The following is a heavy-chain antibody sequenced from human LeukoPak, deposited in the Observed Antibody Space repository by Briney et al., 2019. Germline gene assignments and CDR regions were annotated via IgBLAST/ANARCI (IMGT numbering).Heavy chain of an antibody. J-gene: IGHJ6*03. CDR1: GGSISSYY. Sequence: TSETLSLTCTVSGGSISSYYWSWIRQPPGKGLEWIGYIYYSGSTNYNPSLKSRVTISVDTSKNQFSLKLSSVTAADTAVYYCARHPIKLPAAAGAGYYYYMDVWGKGTTVTVSS. CDR2: IYYSGST. V-gene: IGHV4-59*01. CDR3: ARHPIKLPAAAGAGYYYYMDV. D-gene: IGHD6-13*01.